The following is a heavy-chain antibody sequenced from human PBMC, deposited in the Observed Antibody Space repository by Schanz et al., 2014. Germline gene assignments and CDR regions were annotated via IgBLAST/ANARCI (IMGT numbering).Heavy chain of an antibody. J-gene: IGHJ4*02. CDR2: ISRDGTTS. CDR3: ARDLISSGWYG. V-gene: IGHV3-11*01. Sequence: QVQLVESGGGLVKPGGSLRLSCAASGFIFNDYYMNWIRQAPGKGLEWLSYISRDGTTSYYADSVKGRFTISRDNAKNSLYLEMNSLRVEDTAVYYCARDLISSGWYGWGQGTLVTVSS. CDR1: GFIFNDYY. D-gene: IGHD6-19*01.